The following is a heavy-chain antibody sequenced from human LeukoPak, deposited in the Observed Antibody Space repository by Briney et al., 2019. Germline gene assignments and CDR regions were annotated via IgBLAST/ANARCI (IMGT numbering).Heavy chain of an antibody. CDR2: IYYTGST. CDR3: ARDEYYYDSRGYSYYFDY. J-gene: IGHJ4*02. Sequence: SETLSLTCAVSGGSVSSGSYYWTWIRQPPGKGLEWIGCIYYTGSTNYNPSLKSRVTISANTSKNQFSLKLSSVTAADTAVYYCARDEYYYDSRGYSYYFDYWGQGTLVTVSS. CDR1: GGSVSSGSYY. D-gene: IGHD3-22*01. V-gene: IGHV4-61*01.